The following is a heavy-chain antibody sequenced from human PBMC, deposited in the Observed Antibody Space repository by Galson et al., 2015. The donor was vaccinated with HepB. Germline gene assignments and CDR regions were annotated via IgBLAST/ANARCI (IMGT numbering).Heavy chain of an antibody. Sequence: SLRLSCAASGFIFSKIAMNWVRQAPGEGLEWVATISAGGTDYADSVKGRFSISRDNSRNTLYLQMNSLRVEDTAVYFCVKGLFFVEYWGQGTLVAVSS. V-gene: IGHV3-23*01. CDR3: VKGLFFVEY. CDR2: ISAGGT. CDR1: GFIFSKIA. J-gene: IGHJ4*02. D-gene: IGHD3-16*01.